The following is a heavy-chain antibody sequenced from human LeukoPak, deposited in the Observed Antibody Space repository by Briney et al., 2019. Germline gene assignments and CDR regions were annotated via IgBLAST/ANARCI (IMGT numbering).Heavy chain of an antibody. CDR1: GGSFSGDY. CDR2: INHSGRT. J-gene: IGHJ6*03. Sequence: SETLSLTCAVCGGSFSGDYWSWHRQPPGKGREGRGEINHSGRTNYNPSLKRRVTISVDTSKNQFSLKLSSVTAADTAVYYCARSVLWAYYMDVWGKGTTVTVSS. V-gene: IGHV4-34*01. CDR3: ARSVLWAYYMDV. D-gene: IGHD3-16*01.